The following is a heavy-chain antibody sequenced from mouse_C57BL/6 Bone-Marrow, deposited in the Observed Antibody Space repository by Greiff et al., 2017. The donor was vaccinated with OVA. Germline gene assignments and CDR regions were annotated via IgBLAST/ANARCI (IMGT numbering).Heavy chain of an antibody. D-gene: IGHD1-1*01. J-gene: IGHJ4*01. CDR3: AREIYYGSLYAMDY. Sequence: EVQLQESGPELVKPGDSVKISCKASGYSFTGYFMNWVMQSHGKSLEWIGRINPYNGDTFYNQKFKGKATLTVDKSSSTAHMELRSLTSEDSAVYYCAREIYYGSLYAMDYWGQGTSVTVSS. CDR1: GYSFTGYF. CDR2: INPYNGDT. V-gene: IGHV1-20*01.